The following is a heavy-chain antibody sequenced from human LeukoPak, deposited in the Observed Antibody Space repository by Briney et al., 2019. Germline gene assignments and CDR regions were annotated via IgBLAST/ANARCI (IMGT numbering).Heavy chain of an antibody. D-gene: IGHD1-26*01. CDR3: AKDPAALRSNPFNWFDP. V-gene: IGHV3-33*06. CDR1: GFTFSSYG. CDR2: IWYDGSNK. Sequence: PGGSLRLSCAASGFTFSSYGMHWVRQAPGKGLEWVAVIWYDGSNKYYADSVKGRFTISRDNSKNTLYLQMNSLRAEDTAVYYCAKDPAALRSNPFNWFDPWGQGTLVTVSS. J-gene: IGHJ5*02.